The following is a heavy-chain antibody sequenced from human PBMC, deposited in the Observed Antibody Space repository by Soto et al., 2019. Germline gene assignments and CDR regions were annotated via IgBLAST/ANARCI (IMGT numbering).Heavy chain of an antibody. J-gene: IGHJ4*02. V-gene: IGHV3-21*01. CDR2: ISSSSRSI. CDR3: SRDERRCPGGDTCYPSDY. CDR1: GFTFSSYA. D-gene: IGHD2-21*01. Sequence: GGSLRLSCTASGFTFSSYAMNWVRQAPGKGLEWVSAISSSSRSILYADSVRGRFTISRDNAKNSVFLQMSSLSVEDTAVYYCSRDERRCPGGDTCYPSDYWGQGTLVTVSS.